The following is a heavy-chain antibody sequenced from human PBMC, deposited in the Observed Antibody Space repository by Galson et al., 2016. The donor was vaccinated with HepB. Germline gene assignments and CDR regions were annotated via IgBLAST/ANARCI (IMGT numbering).Heavy chain of an antibody. V-gene: IGHV4-31*03. D-gene: IGHD6-19*01. Sequence: TLSLTCTVSGASISSGDYYWNWIRQHPGKGLEWIGYINYSGSTYYNPSLESRVTIPVDTSKNQFSLKLSSMTAADTAGYYCARDSSGWDAFDIWGQGTMVTDSS. CDR1: GASISSGDYY. CDR2: INYSGST. J-gene: IGHJ3*02. CDR3: ARDSSGWDAFDI.